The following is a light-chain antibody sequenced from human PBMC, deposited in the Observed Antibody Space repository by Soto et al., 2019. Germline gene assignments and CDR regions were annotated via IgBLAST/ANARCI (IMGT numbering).Light chain of an antibody. J-gene: IGKJ2*01. Sequence: EIVLTQSPATLSLSPGERPTLSCRASQSVSSYLAWYQQKPGQAPRLLIYDASNRATGIPARFSGSGSWTDFTLTISSLEPEDFAVYYCQQRSNWPVTFGQGTKLEIK. CDR2: DAS. CDR1: QSVSSY. V-gene: IGKV3-11*01. CDR3: QQRSNWPVT.